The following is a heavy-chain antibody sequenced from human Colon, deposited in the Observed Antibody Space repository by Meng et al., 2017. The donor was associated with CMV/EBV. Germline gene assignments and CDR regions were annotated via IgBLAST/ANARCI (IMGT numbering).Heavy chain of an antibody. CDR3: VHRISCGPQCYSRYFDF. Sequence: FATLGAGVGWIRQPPGKALEWLALTYWDDENRYSPSLKSRLTISKDTSKNQVVLTMSDVDPVDTATYYCVHRISCGPQCYSRYFDFWGQGLVVTVSS. CDR2: TYWDDEN. CDR1: FATLGAG. J-gene: IGHJ4*02. D-gene: IGHD3-9*01. V-gene: IGHV2-5*02.